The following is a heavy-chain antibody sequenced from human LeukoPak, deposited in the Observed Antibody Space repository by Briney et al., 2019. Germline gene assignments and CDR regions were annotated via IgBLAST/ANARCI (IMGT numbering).Heavy chain of an antibody. Sequence: SETLSLTCTVSGGSMSTYYWNWIRQPAGKGLEWLGRIYTSGSTNYNPSLKSRVTISIDMSNNHFSLTLKSVTAADKAVYYCARDSGPWGVFDPWGQGALVTVSS. CDR3: ARDSGPWGVFDP. J-gene: IGHJ5*02. D-gene: IGHD3-10*01. CDR2: IYTSGST. CDR1: GGSMSTYY. V-gene: IGHV4-4*07.